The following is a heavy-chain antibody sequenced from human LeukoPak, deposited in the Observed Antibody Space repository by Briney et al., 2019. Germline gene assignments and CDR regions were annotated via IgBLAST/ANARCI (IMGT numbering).Heavy chain of an antibody. Sequence: PGGSLRLSCAASGFTFDDYAMHWVRQAPGKGLEWVSGISWNSGSIGYADSVKGRFTISRDNAKNSLYLQMNSLRTEDTALYYCAKGPSNGYNYYFDYWGQGTLVTVSS. V-gene: IGHV3-9*01. CDR3: AKGPSNGYNYYFDY. CDR2: ISWNSGSI. CDR1: GFTFDDYA. J-gene: IGHJ4*02. D-gene: IGHD5-24*01.